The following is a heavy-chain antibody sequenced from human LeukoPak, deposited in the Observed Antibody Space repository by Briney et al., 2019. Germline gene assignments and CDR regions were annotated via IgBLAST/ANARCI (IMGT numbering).Heavy chain of an antibody. CDR1: GFTFSDYY. J-gene: IGHJ4*02. V-gene: IGHV3-11*01. CDR3: ARFTRTEYSSSPFDY. D-gene: IGHD6-6*01. CDR2: ISSSGSTI. Sequence: PGGSLRLSSAASGFTFSDYYMSWIRQAPGKGLEWVSYISSSGSTIYYADSVKGRFTISRDNAKNSLYLQMNSLRAEDTAVYYCARFTRTEYSSSPFDYWGQGTLVTVSS.